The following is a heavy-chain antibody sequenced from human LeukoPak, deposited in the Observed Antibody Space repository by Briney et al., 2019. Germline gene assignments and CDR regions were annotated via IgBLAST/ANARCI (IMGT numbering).Heavy chain of an antibody. D-gene: IGHD6-19*01. CDR3: ARAIAVAGHGKFDY. J-gene: IGHJ4*02. CDR1: GXSISSYY. Sequence: PSETLSLTCTVSGXSISSYYWSWIRQPPGKGQEWIGYIYYSGSTNYNPSLKSRVTISVDTSKNQFSLKLSSVTAADTAVYYCARAIAVAGHGKFDYWGQGTLVTVSS. CDR2: IYYSGST. V-gene: IGHV4-59*01.